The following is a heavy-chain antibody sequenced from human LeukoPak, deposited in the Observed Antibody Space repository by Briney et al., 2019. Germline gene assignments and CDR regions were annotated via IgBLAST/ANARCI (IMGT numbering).Heavy chain of an antibody. CDR2: IYYSGST. CDR3: AAIAAASDYFDY. D-gene: IGHD6-13*01. J-gene: IGHJ4*02. V-gene: IGHV4-39*01. CDR1: GGSISSSSYY. Sequence: SETLSLTCTVSGGSISSSSYYWGWIRQPPGKGLEWIGSIYYSGSTYYNPSLKSRVTISVDTSKNQFSLKLSSVTAADTAVYYCAAIAAASDYFDYWGQGTLVTVSS.